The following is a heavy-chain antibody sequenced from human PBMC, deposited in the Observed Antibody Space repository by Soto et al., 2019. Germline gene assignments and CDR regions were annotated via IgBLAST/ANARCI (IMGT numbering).Heavy chain of an antibody. CDR3: ARHTYDSSGYHYYGMDV. CDR2: IYPGDSDT. V-gene: IGHV5-51*01. CDR1: GYSFTSYW. Sequence: GESLKISCKGSGYSFTSYWIGWVRQMPGKGLEWMGIIYPGDSDTRYSPSFQGQVTISADKSISTAYLQWSSLKASDTAMYYCARHTYDSSGYHYYGMDVWGQGTTVTVSS. D-gene: IGHD3-22*01. J-gene: IGHJ6*02.